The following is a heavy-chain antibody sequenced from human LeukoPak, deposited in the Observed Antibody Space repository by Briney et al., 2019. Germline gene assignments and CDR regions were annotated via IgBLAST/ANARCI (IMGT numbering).Heavy chain of an antibody. CDR1: GYTFTSYD. CDR3: ARVGLYSGHDYGDY. Sequence: GASVKVSCKASGYTFTSYDINWVRQATGQGLEWMGWMNPNSGNTGYAQKFQGRVTMTRNTSISTAYMELSSLRSEDTAVYYCARVGLYSGHDYGDYWGQGTLVTVSS. D-gene: IGHD5-12*01. CDR2: MNPNSGNT. J-gene: IGHJ4*02. V-gene: IGHV1-8*01.